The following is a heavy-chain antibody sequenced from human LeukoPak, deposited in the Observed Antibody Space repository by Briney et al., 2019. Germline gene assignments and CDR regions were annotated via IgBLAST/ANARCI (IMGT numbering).Heavy chain of an antibody. D-gene: IGHD3-9*01. CDR2: YSGGST. Sequence: GGSLRLSCAASGFIVSSNYMSWVRQAPGKGLEWVSVYSGGSTYYADSVKGRFTISRDNSKNTLYLQMNSLRAEDTAVYYCAVGGDYDILTAPTDYWGQGTLVTVSS. CDR3: AVGGDYDILTAPTDY. V-gene: IGHV3-66*02. CDR1: GFIVSSNY. J-gene: IGHJ4*02.